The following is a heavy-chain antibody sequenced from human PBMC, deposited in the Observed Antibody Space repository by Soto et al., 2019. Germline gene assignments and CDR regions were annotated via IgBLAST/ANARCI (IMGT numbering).Heavy chain of an antibody. CDR2: IYPGDSDT. Sequence: LGESLKISCKGSGYSFTSYWIGWVRQMPGKGLEWMGIIYPGDSDTRYSPSFQGQVTISADKSISTAYLQWSSLKASDTAMYYCARQKKSLRWYSNAFDIWGRGTMVTVSS. D-gene: IGHD4-17*01. CDR3: ARQKKSLRWYSNAFDI. V-gene: IGHV5-51*01. J-gene: IGHJ3*02. CDR1: GYSFTSYW.